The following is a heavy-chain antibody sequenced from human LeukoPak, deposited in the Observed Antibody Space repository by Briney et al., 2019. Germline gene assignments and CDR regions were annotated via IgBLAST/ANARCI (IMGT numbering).Heavy chain of an antibody. CDR1: GGSISSGDYS. CDR2: IYYSGST. J-gene: IGHJ6*02. Sequence: PSETLSLTCTVSGGSISSGDYSWSWIRQPPGSGLEWIGYIYYSGSTYYNPSLKSQVTISVDTSKTQFSLKLGSVTAADAAVYYCARDSRVLDFWSGYDYYYGMDVWGQGTTVTVSS. D-gene: IGHD3-3*01. V-gene: IGHV4-30-4*01. CDR3: ARDSRVLDFWSGYDYYYGMDV.